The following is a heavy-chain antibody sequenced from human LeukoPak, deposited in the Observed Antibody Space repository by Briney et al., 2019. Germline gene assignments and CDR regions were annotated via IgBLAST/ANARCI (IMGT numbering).Heavy chain of an antibody. V-gene: IGHV4-34*01. Sequence: PSETLSLTCAVYGGSFSGYYWGWIRQPPGKGLEWIGNIYYTGNTYYNSSLKSRVTISLDTSKNQFSLKVISMTAADTAAYYCARAAAAAFDYWGQGTLVTVSS. D-gene: IGHD6-13*01. CDR2: IYYTGNT. CDR1: GGSFSGYY. J-gene: IGHJ4*02. CDR3: ARAAAAAFDY.